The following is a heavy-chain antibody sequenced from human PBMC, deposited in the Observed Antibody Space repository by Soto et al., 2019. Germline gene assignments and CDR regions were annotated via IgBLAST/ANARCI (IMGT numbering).Heavy chain of an antibody. CDR2: IYTSGGT. CDR3: ARYTINYSYHDS. CDR1: GGSISMYY. D-gene: IGHD3-10*01. V-gene: IGHV4-4*07. J-gene: IGHJ4*03. Sequence: ETLSIGCTVSGGSISMYYWSWIRQPAGKGLEWIGRIYTSGGTNYNPSLKSRVTMSVDTFKNQFSLKLSSVTAADTAVYYGARYTINYSYHDSWGQGSRIAVSS.